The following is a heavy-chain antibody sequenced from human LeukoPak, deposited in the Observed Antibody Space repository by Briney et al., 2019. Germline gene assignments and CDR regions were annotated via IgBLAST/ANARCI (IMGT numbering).Heavy chain of an antibody. CDR2: INTNTGNP. D-gene: IGHD6-19*01. J-gene: IGHJ3*02. CDR3: ARCALQWGVPDAFDI. V-gene: IGHV7-4-1*02. CDR1: GYTFTSYA. Sequence: ASVKVSCKASGYTFTSYAMNWVRQAPGQGLEWMGWINTNTGNPTYAQGFTGRFVFSLDTSVSTAYLQISSLKAEDTAVYYCARCALQWGVPDAFDIWGQGTMVTVSS.